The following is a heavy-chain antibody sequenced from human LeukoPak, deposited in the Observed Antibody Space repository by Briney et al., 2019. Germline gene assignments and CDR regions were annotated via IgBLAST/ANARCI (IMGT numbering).Heavy chain of an antibody. D-gene: IGHD4-17*01. CDR1: GFTFSGSA. V-gene: IGHV3-73*01. J-gene: IGHJ4*02. Sequence: GGSLKLSCAASGFTFSGSAMHWVRQASGKGLEWDGRIRSKANSYATAYAASVKGRFTISRDDSKNTAYLQMNSLKTEDTAVCYCTRHADDYGDYGDDYWGQGTLVTVSS. CDR2: IRSKANSYAT. CDR3: TRHADDYGDYGDDY.